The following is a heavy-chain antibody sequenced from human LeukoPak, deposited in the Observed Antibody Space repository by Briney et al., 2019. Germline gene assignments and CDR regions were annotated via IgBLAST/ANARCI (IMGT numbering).Heavy chain of an antibody. D-gene: IGHD3-3*01. V-gene: IGHV4-59*04. CDR1: GGSISSYY. J-gene: IGHJ3*02. CDR3: ARVALITIHENDAFDI. Sequence: SETLSLTCTVSGGSISSYYWSWIRQPPGKGLEWIGYIYYSGSTYYNPSLKSRVTISVDTSKNQFSLKLSSVTAADTAVYYCARVALITIHENDAFDIWGQGTVVTVSS. CDR2: IYYSGST.